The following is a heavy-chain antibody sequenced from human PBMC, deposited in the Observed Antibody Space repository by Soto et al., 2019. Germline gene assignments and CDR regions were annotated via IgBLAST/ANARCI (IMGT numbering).Heavy chain of an antibody. V-gene: IGHV3-30-3*01. CDR2: ISYDGSNK. D-gene: IGHD2-2*03. CDR1: GFTFSSYA. Sequence: QVQLVESGGGVVQPGRSLRLSCAASGFTFSSYAMHWVRQAPGKGLEWVAVISYDGSNKYYADSVKGRFTISIDNSKNTLYLQMNSLRAEDTAVYYCARGKVDIVLVPASGMDVWGQGTTVTVSS. J-gene: IGHJ6*02. CDR3: ARGKVDIVLVPASGMDV.